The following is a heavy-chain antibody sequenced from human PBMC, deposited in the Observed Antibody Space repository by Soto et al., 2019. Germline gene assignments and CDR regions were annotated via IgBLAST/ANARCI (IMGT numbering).Heavy chain of an antibody. J-gene: IGHJ6*02. CDR3: ARIDSSGYYDYYGMDV. V-gene: IGHV4-39*01. CDR1: GGSISSSSYY. D-gene: IGHD3-22*01. CDR2: IYYSGST. Sequence: QLQLQESGPGLVKPSETLSLTCTVSGGSISSSSYYWGWIRQPPGKGLEWIGSIYYSGSTYYNPSLKKRVTISVDTSKNQFSLKLSSVTAADTAVYYCARIDSSGYYDYYGMDVWGQGTTVTVSS.